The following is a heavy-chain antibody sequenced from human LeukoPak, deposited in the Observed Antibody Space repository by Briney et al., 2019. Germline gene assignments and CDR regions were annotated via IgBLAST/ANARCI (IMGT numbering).Heavy chain of an antibody. CDR1: GFTLSSYG. J-gene: IGHJ4*02. D-gene: IGHD4-17*01. CDR2: ISYDGSNK. V-gene: IGHV3-30*18. Sequence: GGSLRLSCAASGFTLSSYGMHWVRQAPGKGLAWVAVISYDGSNKYYADSVKGRFTISRDNSKNTLYLQMNSLRAEDTAVYYCAKVPMTTVTTSYWGQGTLVSVSS. CDR3: AKVPMTTVTTSY.